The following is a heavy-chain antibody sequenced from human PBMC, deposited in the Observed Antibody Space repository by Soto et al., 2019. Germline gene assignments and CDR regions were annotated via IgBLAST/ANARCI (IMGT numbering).Heavy chain of an antibody. CDR2: ISAYNGNT. CDR1: GYTFASYA. Sequence: QVQLVQSGAEVKKPGASVKVSCKASGYTFASYAISWMRQAPGQGLEWMGWISAYNGNTNYAQKPQXXXTXXTDTSTSTAYRELRSLRSDDTAVYYCARDPPPPDYWGQGTLVTVSS. J-gene: IGHJ4*02. CDR3: ARDPPPPDY. V-gene: IGHV1-18*01.